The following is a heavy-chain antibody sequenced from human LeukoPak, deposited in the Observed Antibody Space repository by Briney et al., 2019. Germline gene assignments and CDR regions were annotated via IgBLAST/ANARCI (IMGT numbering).Heavy chain of an antibody. D-gene: IGHD6-13*01. J-gene: IGHJ4*02. CDR3: ASSGTAAGLNFFDC. CDR1: GGSISSGGYY. V-gene: IGHV4-31*03. Sequence: SQTLSLTCTVSGGSISSGGYYWSWIRQHPGKGLEWIGYIYYSGSTYYNPSLKSRVTISVDTSKNQFSLKLSSVTAADTAVYYCASSGTAAGLNFFDCWGQGTLVTVSS. CDR2: IYYSGST.